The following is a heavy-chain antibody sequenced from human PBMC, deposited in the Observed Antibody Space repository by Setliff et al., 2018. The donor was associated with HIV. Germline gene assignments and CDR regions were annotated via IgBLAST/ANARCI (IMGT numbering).Heavy chain of an antibody. CDR1: GGSINSYY. Sequence: SETLSLTCSVSGGSINSYYWSWIRQPPGKGLEWIGYIHTSGSTNYNPSLKSRVTISVDTSKSQFSLRLTSVTAADTAIYYCARQVSIPGVAITPVDYWGQGAQVTVSS. CDR3: ARQVSIPGVAITPVDY. J-gene: IGHJ4*02. D-gene: IGHD5-12*01. CDR2: IHTSGST. V-gene: IGHV4-59*08.